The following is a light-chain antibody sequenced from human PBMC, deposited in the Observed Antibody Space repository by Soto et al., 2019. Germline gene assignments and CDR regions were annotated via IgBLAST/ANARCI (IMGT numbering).Light chain of an antibody. J-gene: IGKJ5*01. CDR3: QQRSNWRT. CDR2: DAS. CDR1: QSVSSY. V-gene: IGKV3-11*01. Sequence: EIVLTQSPATLSLSPGERATLSCRASQSVSSYLAWYQQKPGQAPSLLIYDASNRATGIPARFSGSGSGTDFTLTISSLEPEDFAVDYCQQRSNWRTFGQGTRLENK.